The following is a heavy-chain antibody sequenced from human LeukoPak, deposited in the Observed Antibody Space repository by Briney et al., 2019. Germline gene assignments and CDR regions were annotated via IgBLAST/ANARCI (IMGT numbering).Heavy chain of an antibody. D-gene: IGHD6-13*01. Sequence: PGGSLRLSCAASGFTFDDYGMSWVRQAPGKGLEWVSGINWNGGSTGYADSVKGRFTISRDNAKSYLYLQMNSLSAEDTALYYCARALIAAAGWRYYYYYMDVWGKGTTVTVSS. J-gene: IGHJ6*03. CDR3: ARALIAAAGWRYYYYYMDV. CDR1: GFTFDDYG. V-gene: IGHV3-20*04. CDR2: INWNGGST.